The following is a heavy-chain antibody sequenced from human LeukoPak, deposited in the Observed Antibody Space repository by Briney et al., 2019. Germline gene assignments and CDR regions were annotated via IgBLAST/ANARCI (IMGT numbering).Heavy chain of an antibody. CDR3: ARGSSVVGLD. CDR2: INGDGSST. V-gene: IGHV3-74*01. D-gene: IGHD2-15*01. CDR1: GFTFSSYW. J-gene: IGHJ4*02. Sequence: QPGGSLRLSCAASGFTFSSYWMHWVRQAPGKGLVWVSRINGDGSSTSYADSVKGRFTISRDSAKNTLYLQMNSLRAEDTAVYYCARGSSVVGLDWGQGTLVTVSS.